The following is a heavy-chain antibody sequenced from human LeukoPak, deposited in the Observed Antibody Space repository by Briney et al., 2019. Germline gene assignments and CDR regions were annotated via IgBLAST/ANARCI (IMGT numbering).Heavy chain of an antibody. CDR2: IYPADSDT. D-gene: IGHD2-21*02. Sequence: GESLKISCKGSGYLFTSYWIAWVRQMPGKGLEWMGIIYPADSDTRYSPSFQGQVTISADKSISTAYLRWSSLKASDTAMYYCARTYCGGDCYYNYFDYWGQGTLVTVSS. CDR1: GYLFTSYW. J-gene: IGHJ4*02. V-gene: IGHV5-51*01. CDR3: ARTYCGGDCYYNYFDY.